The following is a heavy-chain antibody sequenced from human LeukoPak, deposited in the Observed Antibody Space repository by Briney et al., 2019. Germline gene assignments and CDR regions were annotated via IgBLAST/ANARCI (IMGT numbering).Heavy chain of an antibody. Sequence: SETLSLTCTVSGGSISSSNYYWGWIRQPPGKGLEWIGSFYYSGNTYYNPSLKSRVTISVDTSKNQFSLKLSSVTAADTAVYYCAKESYYYYYMDVWGKGTTVTVSS. J-gene: IGHJ6*03. CDR2: FYYSGNT. V-gene: IGHV4-39*07. CDR1: GGSISSSNYY. CDR3: AKESYYYYYMDV.